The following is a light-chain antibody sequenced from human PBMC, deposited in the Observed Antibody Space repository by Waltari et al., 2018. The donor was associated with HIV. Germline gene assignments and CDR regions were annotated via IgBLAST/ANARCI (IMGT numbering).Light chain of an antibody. J-gene: IGKJ4*01. CDR3: QHRGPRPS. CDR1: QNIGNR. V-gene: IGKV3D-20*02. CDR2: DAS. Sequence: TQSPAILSLPAGKTATLSCRASQNIGNRLGWYKFKPGQPPLLLIFDASRRANGGPDRFSGSGSGTNFTLTLSNLRPWDSAMYYCQHRGPRPSFGGGTRVEI.